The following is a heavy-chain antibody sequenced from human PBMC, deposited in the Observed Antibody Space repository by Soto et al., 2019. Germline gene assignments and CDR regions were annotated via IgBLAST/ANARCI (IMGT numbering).Heavy chain of an antibody. CDR3: ARDSPIGSTFSGYDAIDY. Sequence: QVQLVQSGAEVKKPGSSVKVSCKTSGGTFSNDIITWVRQAPGQGLEWMGRIIPLLTTVNDAQKFQGRVTFTVDKSTDTAYLEMNSLTSDETAVYYCARDSPIGSTFSGYDAIDYWGQGTLVTVAS. D-gene: IGHD5-12*01. CDR2: IIPLLTTV. V-gene: IGHV1-69*08. J-gene: IGHJ4*02. CDR1: GGTFSNDI.